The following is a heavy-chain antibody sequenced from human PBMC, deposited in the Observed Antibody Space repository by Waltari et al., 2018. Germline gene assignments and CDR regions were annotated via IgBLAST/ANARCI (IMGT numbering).Heavy chain of an antibody. Sequence: QMQLVQSGPEVKKPGTSEKVSCKASGFPFTSSAVQWVRRARGQRLEWIGWIVVGSGNTNYAQKFQERVTITRDMSTSTAYMELSSLRSEDTAVYYCAADPRIVGANLDYWGQGTLVTVSS. V-gene: IGHV1-58*01. CDR1: GFPFTSSA. D-gene: IGHD1-26*01. CDR2: IVVGSGNT. CDR3: AADPRIVGANLDY. J-gene: IGHJ4*02.